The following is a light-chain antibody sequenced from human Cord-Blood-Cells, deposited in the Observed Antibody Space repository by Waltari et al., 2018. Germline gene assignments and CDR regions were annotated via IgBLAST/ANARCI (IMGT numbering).Light chain of an antibody. V-gene: IGKV3-15*01. Sequence: EILMTQSPVTLSVSPGERATLHCRASQSVSSNLAWYQQKPGQAPRLLIYGASTTATGIPARFSGSGSGTEYTLTISRLQSEHFAVYYCQQNNNWPPYTFGQGTKLEIK. CDR1: QSVSSN. J-gene: IGKJ2*01. CDR3: QQNNNWPPYT. CDR2: GAS.